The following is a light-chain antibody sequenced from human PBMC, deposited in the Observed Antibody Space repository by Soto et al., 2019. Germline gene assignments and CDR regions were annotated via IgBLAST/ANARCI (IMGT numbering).Light chain of an antibody. CDR1: QSIYSS. J-gene: IGKJ4*01. V-gene: IGKV3-15*01. CDR2: GAS. CDR3: QQRSNWLT. Sequence: EILMTQSPATLSVSPGERATLSCRASQSIYSSLAWYQQKPGQAPRLLIFGASTRATGIPARFSGSGSGTEFTLTISSLQSEDFAIYYCQQRSNWLTFGGGTKVDIK.